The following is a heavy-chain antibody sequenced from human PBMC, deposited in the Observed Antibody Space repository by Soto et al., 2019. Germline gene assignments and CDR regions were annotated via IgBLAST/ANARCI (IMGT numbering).Heavy chain of an antibody. CDR1: GGSISSYY. D-gene: IGHD4-17*01. CDR2: IYYSGST. Sequence: ETLSLTCTVSGGSISSYYWSWIRQPPGKGLEWIGYIYYSGSTNYNPSLKSRVTISVDTSKNQFSLKLSSVTAADTAVYYCARHPGDYGDYYFDYWGQGTLVTVSS. V-gene: IGHV4-59*08. J-gene: IGHJ4*02. CDR3: ARHPGDYGDYYFDY.